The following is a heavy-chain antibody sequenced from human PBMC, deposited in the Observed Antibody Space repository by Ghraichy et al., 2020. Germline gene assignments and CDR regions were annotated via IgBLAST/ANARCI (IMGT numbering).Heavy chain of an antibody. CDR3: ARQYSDFWSGYSSIDY. J-gene: IGHJ4*02. Sequence: GESLNISCAASGFTFSDYYMNWIRQAPGKGLEWLSYISGGGGTKYYADSMKGRFTISRDNANNSLYLQMNSLRAEDTAVYYCARQYSDFWSGYSSIDYWGQGTLVTVSS. CDR2: ISGGGGTK. V-gene: IGHV3-11*01. D-gene: IGHD3-3*01. CDR1: GFTFSDYY.